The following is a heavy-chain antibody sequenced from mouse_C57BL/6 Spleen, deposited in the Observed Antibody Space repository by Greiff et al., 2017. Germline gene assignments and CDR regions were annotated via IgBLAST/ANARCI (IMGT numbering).Heavy chain of an antibody. V-gene: IGHV1-85*01. CDR3: ARRDRDYGSSYDWYFDV. Sequence: QVQLQQSGPELVKPGASVKLSCKASGYTFTSYDINWVKQRPGQGLEWIGWIYPRDGSTKYNEKFKVKATLTVDTSSSTAYMELHSLTSEDSAVYFCARRDRDYGSSYDWYFDVWGTGTTVTVSS. J-gene: IGHJ1*03. D-gene: IGHD1-1*01. CDR2: IYPRDGST. CDR1: GYTFTSYD.